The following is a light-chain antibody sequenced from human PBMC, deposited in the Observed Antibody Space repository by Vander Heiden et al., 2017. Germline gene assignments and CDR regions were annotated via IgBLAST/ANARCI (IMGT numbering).Light chain of an antibody. CDR2: DTS. CDR1: QSIRTW. Sequence: ETVLTQSPATLSVSPGERFTLSCRASQSIRTWLAWYRQKPGQAPRLLIYDTSIRDTGIPARFSGSGYGKDFTLTISSRQSEDFALYYCQQYNDWPPFTFGHGTKVDMK. V-gene: IGKV3-15*01. CDR3: QQYNDWPPFT. J-gene: IGKJ3*01.